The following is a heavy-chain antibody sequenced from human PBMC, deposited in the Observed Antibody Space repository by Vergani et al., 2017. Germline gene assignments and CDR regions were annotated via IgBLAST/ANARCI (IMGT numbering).Heavy chain of an antibody. Sequence: EVQLLESGGDLVQPGGSLRLSCAASGFTFNHYAMNWVRQAPGKGLEGVSGISGSGGSTYYAGSVKGRFTISRDSSTNTLYLQMNSLSAGDTAVYYCAKANPRNSGYDYLYYYHAMDVWGQGTTVTVSS. CDR2: ISGSGGST. CDR1: GFTFNHYA. CDR3: AKANPRNSGYDYLYYYHAMDV. V-gene: IGHV3-23*01. J-gene: IGHJ6*02. D-gene: IGHD5-12*01.